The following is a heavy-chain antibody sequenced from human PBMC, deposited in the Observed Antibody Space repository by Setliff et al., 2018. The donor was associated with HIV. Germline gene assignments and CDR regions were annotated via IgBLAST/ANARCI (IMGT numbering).Heavy chain of an antibody. CDR2: ISSVSGSTI. V-gene: IGHV3-48*01. CDR1: GFTFSRYS. D-gene: IGHD5-18*01. J-gene: IGHJ2*01. CDR3: AKDPRAYSYDLISWHFDL. Sequence: GESLKISCAASGFTFSRYSMNWVRQAPGKGLEWVSYISSVSGSTIYYADSVKGRFTISRDNAKNSMFLQMNSLRAEDTAVYYCAKDPRAYSYDLISWHFDLWGRGTLVTVSS.